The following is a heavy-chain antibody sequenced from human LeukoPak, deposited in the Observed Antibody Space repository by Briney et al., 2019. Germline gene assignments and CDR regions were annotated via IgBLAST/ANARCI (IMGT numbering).Heavy chain of an antibody. Sequence: GGSLRLSCAASGFIVSNNFMSWVRQAPGKGLEWVSVIYSGGSTYYADSVKGRFTISRDNSKNTLYLQMNSLRAEDTAVYYCARDHCSSTSCYPDYWGQGTLVTVSS. CDR1: GFIVSNNF. CDR2: IYSGGST. CDR3: ARDHCSSTSCYPDY. V-gene: IGHV3-53*01. D-gene: IGHD2-2*01. J-gene: IGHJ4*02.